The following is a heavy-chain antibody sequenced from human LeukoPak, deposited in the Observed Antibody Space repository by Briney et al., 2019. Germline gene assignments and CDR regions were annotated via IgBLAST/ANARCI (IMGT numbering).Heavy chain of an antibody. CDR3: AHTLRNWGGALTFDY. CDR1: GFSLSTSGVG. V-gene: IGHV2-5*01. CDR2: IYWNDHK. Sequence: SGPTLVNPTQTLTLTCTFSGFSLSTSGVGVGWIRQPPGKALEWLALIYWNDHKAYSPVVRSRLTVTKDTSKNQVVLTMTNMDPVDTATYYCAHTLRNWGGALTFDYWGQGTLVTVSS. D-gene: IGHD7-27*01. J-gene: IGHJ4*02.